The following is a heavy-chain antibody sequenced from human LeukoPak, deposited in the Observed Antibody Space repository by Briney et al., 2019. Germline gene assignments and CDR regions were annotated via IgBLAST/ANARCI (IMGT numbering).Heavy chain of an antibody. Sequence: SETLSLTCAVSGGSILTTNWWSWVRQPPGKGLEWIGKVHLSGASNYNPSLKSRVNMSIDKSKNQLSLELTSVTAADTAVYFCARHHRDGYTDPWGQGILVTVSS. D-gene: IGHD5-24*01. V-gene: IGHV4-4*02. CDR3: ARHHRDGYTDP. CDR1: GGSILTTNW. CDR2: VHLSGAS. J-gene: IGHJ5*02.